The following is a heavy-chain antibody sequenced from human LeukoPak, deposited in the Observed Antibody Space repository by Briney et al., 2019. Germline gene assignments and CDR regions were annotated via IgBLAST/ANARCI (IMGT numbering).Heavy chain of an antibody. Sequence: GGSLRLSCAASGFTVSSNYMSWVRQAPGKGLEWVSVIYSGGSTYYADSVKGRFTISRHNSKNTLYLQMNSLRAEDTAVYYCARATVTTSSYVTDVWGQGTTVTVSS. J-gene: IGHJ6*02. D-gene: IGHD4-17*01. CDR1: GFTVSSNY. V-gene: IGHV3-53*04. CDR3: ARATVTTSSYVTDV. CDR2: IYSGGST.